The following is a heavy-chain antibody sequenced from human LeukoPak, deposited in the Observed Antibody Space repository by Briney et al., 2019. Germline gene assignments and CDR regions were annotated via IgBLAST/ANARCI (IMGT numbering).Heavy chain of an antibody. V-gene: IGHV4-59*01. Sequence: ASETLSLTCTVSGGSISSYYWSWLRQPPGKGLEWIGYIYYSGSTNYNPSLKSRVTISVDTSKNQFSLKLSSVTAADTAVYYCARQYLGYFDLWGRGTLVTVSS. CDR1: GGSISSYY. CDR2: IYYSGST. CDR3: ARQYLGYFDL. J-gene: IGHJ2*01. D-gene: IGHD2-2*01.